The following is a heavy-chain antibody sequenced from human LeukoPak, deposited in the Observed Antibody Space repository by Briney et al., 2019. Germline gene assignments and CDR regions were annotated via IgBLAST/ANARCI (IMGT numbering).Heavy chain of an antibody. CDR1: GGFISSSGYY. D-gene: IGHD3-10*01. Sequence: SETLSLTCTVSGGFISSSGYYWGWIRQPPGKGLEWIGSTYYSGSTYYNPSLKSRVTISVDTSKNQFSLRLRSVTAADTAVYYCASGSYPTKFDPWGQGTLVTVSP. V-gene: IGHV4-39*01. CDR2: TYYSGST. CDR3: ASGSYPTKFDP. J-gene: IGHJ5*02.